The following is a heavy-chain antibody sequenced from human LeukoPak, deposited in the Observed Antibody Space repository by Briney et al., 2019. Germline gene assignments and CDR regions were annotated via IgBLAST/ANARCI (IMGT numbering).Heavy chain of an antibody. CDR1: GYYFSDYY. D-gene: IGHD2/OR15-2a*01. Sequence: GASVKVSCKTSGYYFSDYYMHWVRQAPGQGLEWVGWIKPSSGDTLYEQKFQGRVTMTRDKSISSAYMELSSLRSDDTAVYYCARKSAGFLTAWGQGTLVTVSS. V-gene: IGHV1-2*02. CDR2: IKPSSGDT. CDR3: ARKSAGFLTA. J-gene: IGHJ5*02.